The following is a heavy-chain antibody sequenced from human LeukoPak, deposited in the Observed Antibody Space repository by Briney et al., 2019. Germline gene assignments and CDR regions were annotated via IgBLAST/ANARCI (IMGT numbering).Heavy chain of an antibody. CDR1: GYTFTDHY. CDR3: ARHYCGGDCYSWAFDI. V-gene: IGHV1-2*02. CDR2: INPNSGGT. Sequence: ASVKVSCKASGYTFTDHYTHWVRQAPGQGLEWMGWINPNSGGTNYAQKFQGRVTMTRDTSISTAYMELSRLRSDDTAVYYCARHYCGGDCYSWAFDIWGQGTMVTVSS. J-gene: IGHJ3*02. D-gene: IGHD2-21*02.